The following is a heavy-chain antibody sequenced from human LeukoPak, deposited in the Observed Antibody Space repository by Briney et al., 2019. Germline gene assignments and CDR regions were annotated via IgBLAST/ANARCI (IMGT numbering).Heavy chain of an antibody. D-gene: IGHD3-3*01. CDR3: GRETDFGVVTN. J-gene: IGHJ4*02. Sequence: SQTLSLTCAISGDSVSSNGAAWDWIRQSPSRGLEWLGRTYYRSQQWYCDYAPSVKGRITINADTSQNQFSLHLNSVTPEDTAVYYCGRETDFGVVTNWGQGTLVTVSS. CDR1: GDSVSSNGAA. CDR2: TYYRSQQWYC. V-gene: IGHV6-1*01.